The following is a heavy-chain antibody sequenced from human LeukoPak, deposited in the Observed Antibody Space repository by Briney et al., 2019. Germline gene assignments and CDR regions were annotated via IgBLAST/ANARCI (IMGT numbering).Heavy chain of an antibody. D-gene: IGHD2-2*01. CDR3: ARGGTSGYSSTRHFWGGNYYFDY. CDR2: KNKDGSEK. V-gene: IGHV3-7*01. CDR1: GFTFDDYW. J-gene: IGHJ4*02. Sequence: GGSLSLPCGASGFTFDDYWMSWVRKAPGQGLDGVANKNKDGSEKYYLDSAKGRFTISRDNARNSLYLQVNSLRAEDTAVYYCARGGTSGYSSTRHFWGGNYYFDYWGQGSLVTVSS.